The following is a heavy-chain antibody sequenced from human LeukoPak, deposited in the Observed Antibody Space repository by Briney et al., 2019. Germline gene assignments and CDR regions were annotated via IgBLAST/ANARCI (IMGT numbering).Heavy chain of an antibody. Sequence: SETLSLTCAVYGGSFSGYYWSWIRQPPGKGLEWIGEINHSGSTNSNPSLKSIVIISVDTSKSQLSLKLSSVTAADTAVYYCATSFPPTYDFGYWGQGTLVTVSS. CDR2: INHSGST. CDR1: GGSFSGYY. CDR3: ATSFPPTYDFGY. J-gene: IGHJ4*02. V-gene: IGHV4-34*01. D-gene: IGHD1-26*01.